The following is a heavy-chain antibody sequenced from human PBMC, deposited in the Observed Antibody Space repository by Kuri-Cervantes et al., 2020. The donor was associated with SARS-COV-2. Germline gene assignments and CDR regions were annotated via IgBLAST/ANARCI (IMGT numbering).Heavy chain of an antibody. Sequence: ASVKVSCKASGYTFRSNGINWVRQAPGQGLEWIGWVSTDNGNTNYEPRLQGRITVSTDTSTSTSYLELGSLKSDDTAVYYCARVRGAGWFYPMDFWGQRTTVTVSS. CDR3: ARVRGAGWFYPMDF. J-gene: IGHJ6*02. CDR2: VSTDNGNT. D-gene: IGHD2-15*01. CDR1: GYTFRSNG. V-gene: IGHV1-18*04.